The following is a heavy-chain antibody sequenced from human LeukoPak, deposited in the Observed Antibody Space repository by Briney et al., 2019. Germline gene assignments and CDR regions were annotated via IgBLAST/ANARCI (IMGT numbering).Heavy chain of an antibody. V-gene: IGHV4-59*08. CDR2: IYYSGST. CDR1: GGSISSYY. Sequence: SETLSLTCIVSGGSISSYYWSWIRQPPGKGLEWIGYIYYSGSTNYNPSLKSRVTISVDTSKNQFSLKLSSATAADTAVYYCASYDSSGYPMFDSWGQGTLVTVSS. D-gene: IGHD3-22*01. CDR3: ASYDSSGYPMFDS. J-gene: IGHJ4*02.